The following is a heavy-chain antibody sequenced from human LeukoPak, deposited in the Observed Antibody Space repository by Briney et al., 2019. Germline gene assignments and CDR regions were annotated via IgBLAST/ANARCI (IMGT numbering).Heavy chain of an antibody. CDR2: IYYSGST. CDR3: AREIGYYYDSSGYSWFDP. Sequence: SQTLSLTCTVSGGSISSGGYYWSWIRQHPGKGLEWIGYIYYSGSTYYNPSLKSRVTISVDTPKNQFSLKLSSVTAADTAVYYCAREIGYYYDSSGYSWFDPWGQGTLVTVSS. CDR1: GGSISSGGYY. V-gene: IGHV4-31*03. D-gene: IGHD3-22*01. J-gene: IGHJ5*02.